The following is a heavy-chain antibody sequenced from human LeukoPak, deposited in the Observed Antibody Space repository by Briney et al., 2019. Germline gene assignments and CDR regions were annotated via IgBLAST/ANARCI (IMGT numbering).Heavy chain of an antibody. CDR2: INHSGST. CDR3: ARVWRYAFDI. J-gene: IGHJ3*02. D-gene: IGHD3-3*01. Sequence: SETLSLTCAVCGGSFRGYYWSWIRQPPGKGLEWIGEINHSGSTNYNPSLKSRVTISVDTSKNQFSLKLSSVTAADTAVYYCARVWRYAFDIWGQGTKVTVSS. V-gene: IGHV4-34*01. CDR1: GGSFRGYY.